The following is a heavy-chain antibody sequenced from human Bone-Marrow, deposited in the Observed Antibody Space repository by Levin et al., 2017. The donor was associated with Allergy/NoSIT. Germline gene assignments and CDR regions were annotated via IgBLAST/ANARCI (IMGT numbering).Heavy chain of an antibody. CDR1: GGSISTSSYH. CDR2: IYYTGRT. V-gene: IGHV4-39*07. Sequence: SETLSLTCTASGGSISTSSYHWGWVRQPPGKGLEWIGNIYYTGRTSYNPSLKSRVSISIDTSKRQFFLKLNSVTAADTPVYYCARVLSAISAAGPGKWDQGTLVTVSA. J-gene: IGHJ4*02. D-gene: IGHD6-25*01. CDR3: ARVLSAISAAGPGK.